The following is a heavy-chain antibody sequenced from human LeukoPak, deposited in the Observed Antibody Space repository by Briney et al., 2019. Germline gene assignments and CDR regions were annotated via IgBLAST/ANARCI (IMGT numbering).Heavy chain of an antibody. CDR1: GGSISSGSYY. J-gene: IGHJ4*02. CDR3: ANLGGRFGEFLIDY. CDR2: IYTSGST. Sequence: PSETLSLTCTVSGGSISSGSYYWSWIRQPAGKGLEWIGRIYTSGSTNYNPSLKSRVTISVDTSKNQFSLKLSSVTAADTAVYYCANLGGRFGEFLIDYWGQGTLVTVSS. V-gene: IGHV4-61*02. D-gene: IGHD3-10*01.